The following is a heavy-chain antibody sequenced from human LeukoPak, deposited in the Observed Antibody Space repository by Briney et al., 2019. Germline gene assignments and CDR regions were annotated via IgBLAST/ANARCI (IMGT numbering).Heavy chain of an antibody. Sequence: LETLSLTCAVYGGSFSGYYWSWIRQPPGKGLEWIGEINHSGSTNYNPSLKSRVTISVDTSKNQFSLKLSSVTAADTAVYYCARGLYCSSTSCIAGGWFDPWGQGTLVTVSS. D-gene: IGHD2-2*01. CDR3: ARGLYCSSTSCIAGGWFDP. J-gene: IGHJ5*02. V-gene: IGHV4-34*01. CDR1: GGSFSGYY. CDR2: INHSGST.